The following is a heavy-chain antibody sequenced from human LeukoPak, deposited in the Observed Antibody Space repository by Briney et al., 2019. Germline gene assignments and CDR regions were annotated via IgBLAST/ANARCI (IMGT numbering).Heavy chain of an antibody. Sequence: GGSLRLSCAASGFTVSSNYMSWVRQAPGKGLEWVSVIYSGGSTYYADSVKGRFTISRDNSKNTLYLQMNSLRAEDTAVYYCASLLTMVRGVAPDVDAFDIWGQGTMVTVSS. D-gene: IGHD3-10*01. V-gene: IGHV3-53*01. CDR1: GFTVSSNY. CDR3: ASLLTMVRGVAPDVDAFDI. CDR2: IYSGGST. J-gene: IGHJ3*02.